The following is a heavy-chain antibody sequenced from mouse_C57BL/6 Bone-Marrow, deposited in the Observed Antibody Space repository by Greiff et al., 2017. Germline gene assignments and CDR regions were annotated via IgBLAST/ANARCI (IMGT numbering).Heavy chain of an antibody. V-gene: IGHV1-81*01. Sequence: VQLQQSGAELARPGASVKLSCKASGYTFTSYGISWVKQRNGQGLEWIGEIYPRSGNTYYNEKFKGKATLTADKSSSTAYMELRSLTSEDSAVYFCARSNYPYYAMDYWGQGTSVTVSS. CDR3: ARSNYPYYAMDY. CDR1: GYTFTSYG. CDR2: IYPRSGNT. J-gene: IGHJ4*01. D-gene: IGHD2-5*01.